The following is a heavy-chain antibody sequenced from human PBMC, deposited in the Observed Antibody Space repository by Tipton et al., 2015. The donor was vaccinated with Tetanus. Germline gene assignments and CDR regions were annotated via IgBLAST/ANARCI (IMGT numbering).Heavy chain of an antibody. J-gene: IGHJ5*02. Sequence: QVQLVQSGAEVKKPGASVKVSCTASGYTFTDFFIHWVRQAPGRGLEWMGWINANKGDTSYSQKFQGRVTFTRDATISTAYMELSSLNSHVTAVYYCAMDPNILVVTGSSWFDPWGQGTLVTVSS. D-gene: IGHD2-15*01. CDR2: INANKGDT. CDR3: AMDPNILVVTGSSWFDP. V-gene: IGHV1-2*02. CDR1: GYTFTDFF.